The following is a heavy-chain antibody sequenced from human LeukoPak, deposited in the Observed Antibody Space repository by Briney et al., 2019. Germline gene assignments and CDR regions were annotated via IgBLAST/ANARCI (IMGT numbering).Heavy chain of an antibody. CDR1: GFTFSSYS. D-gene: IGHD6-13*01. CDR2: ISSSSYI. CDR3: ARAQYSSRSNWFDP. V-gene: IGHV3-21*01. Sequence: GGSLRLSCAASGFTFSSYSMNWVRQAPGKGLEWVSSISSSSYIYYADSVKGRFTISRDNTKNSLYLQMNSLRAEDTAVYYCARAQYSSRSNWFDPWGQGTLVTVSS. J-gene: IGHJ5*02.